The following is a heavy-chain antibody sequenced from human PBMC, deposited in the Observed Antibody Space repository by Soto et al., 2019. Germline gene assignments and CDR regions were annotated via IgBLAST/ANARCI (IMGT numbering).Heavy chain of an antibody. Sequence: SETLSLTCTVSGGSISSYYWSWIRQPPGKGLEWIGYIYYSGSTNYNPSLKSRVTISVDTSKNQFSLKLSSVTAADTAVYYCAVGDGDYVFAYWGQGTLVTVSS. V-gene: IGHV4-59*01. CDR1: GGSISSYY. D-gene: IGHD4-17*01. J-gene: IGHJ4*02. CDR3: AVGDGDYVFAY. CDR2: IYYSGST.